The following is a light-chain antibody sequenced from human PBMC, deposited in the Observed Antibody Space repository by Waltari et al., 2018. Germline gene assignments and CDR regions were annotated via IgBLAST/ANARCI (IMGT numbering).Light chain of an antibody. J-gene: IGKJ5*01. CDR2: YAS. V-gene: IGKV1-13*02. CDR1: QDINND. CDR3: QHFKTYPIT. Sequence: IQLTQSPSSLSASVGDRVTIACPASQDINNDLAWYQQKPGKAPKLLIYYASSLQSGVPSRFSGSGSGTDFTLTISSLQPEDFATYHCQHFKTYPITFGQGTRLEIK.